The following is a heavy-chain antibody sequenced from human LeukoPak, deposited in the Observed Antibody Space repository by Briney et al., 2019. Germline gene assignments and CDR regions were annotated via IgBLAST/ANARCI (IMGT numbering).Heavy chain of an antibody. D-gene: IGHD3-16*01. V-gene: IGHV3-9*01. CDR3: AKAQSHGLFDY. Sequence: GRSLRLSCAASGFTFDDYAMHWVRQAPGKGLEWVSGISWNSGSIGYADSVKGRFTISRDNAKNSLYLQMNSLRAGDTALYYCAKAQSHGLFDYWGQGTLVTVSS. J-gene: IGHJ4*02. CDR1: GFTFDDYA. CDR2: ISWNSGSI.